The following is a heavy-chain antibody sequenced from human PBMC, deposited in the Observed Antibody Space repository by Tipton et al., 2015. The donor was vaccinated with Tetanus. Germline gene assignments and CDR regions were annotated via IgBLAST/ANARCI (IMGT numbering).Heavy chain of an antibody. Sequence: SLRLSCAAFRFIFSHYSMAWVRQAPGKGLEWVSSISDGTDYIYYADSVKGRFTISRDNARNSLYLQMNSLRAEDTAVYYCARTLGRYYYDSSGYFEDFNWFDPWGQGTLVTVSS. CDR3: ARTLGRYYYDSSGYFEDFNWFDP. CDR2: ISDGTDYI. D-gene: IGHD3-22*01. V-gene: IGHV3-21*01. CDR1: RFIFSHYS. J-gene: IGHJ5*02.